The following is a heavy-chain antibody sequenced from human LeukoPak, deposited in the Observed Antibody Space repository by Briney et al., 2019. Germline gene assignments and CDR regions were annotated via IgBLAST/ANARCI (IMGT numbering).Heavy chain of an antibody. CDR1: GGSISSGGYY. J-gene: IGHJ6*03. D-gene: IGHD6-13*01. CDR3: ARETYISHQFSRYYYYYYMDV. CDR2: IYYSGST. V-gene: IGHV4-39*07. Sequence: SETLSLTCTVSGGSISSGGYYWGWISQPPGKGLEWIGSIYYSGSTYYNPSLKSRVTISVDTSKNQFSLKLSSVTAADTAVYYCARETYISHQFSRYYYYYYMDVWGKGTTVTVSS.